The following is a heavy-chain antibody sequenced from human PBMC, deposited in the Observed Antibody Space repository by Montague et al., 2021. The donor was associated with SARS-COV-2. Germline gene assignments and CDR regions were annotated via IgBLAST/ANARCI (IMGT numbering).Heavy chain of an antibody. D-gene: IGHD3-9*01. Sequence: SLRLSCAASGFTFSSYEMNWVRQAPGKGLEWVSYISSSGSTIYYADSVKGRFTISRDNAKNSLYLQMNSLRAEDTAVYYCARVEGWTDYYDILTGYSRNFDYWGQGTLATVSS. CDR1: GFTFSSYE. CDR3: ARVEGWTDYYDILTGYSRNFDY. V-gene: IGHV3-48*03. J-gene: IGHJ4*02. CDR2: ISSSGSTI.